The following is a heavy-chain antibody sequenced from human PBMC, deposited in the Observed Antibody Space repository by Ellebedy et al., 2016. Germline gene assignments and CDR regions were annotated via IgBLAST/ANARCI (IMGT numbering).Heavy chain of an antibody. CDR1: GHTFTNYH. CDR2: IYPSGEST. D-gene: IGHD3/OR15-3a*01. CDR3: ARGSNYGMDV. J-gene: IGHJ6*02. Sequence: ASVKVSXXASGHTFTNYHIHWVRQALGQGLEWMGIIYPSGESTYYAKMFQDRVTMTRDTSTSTVYMDLSSLRSEDTAIYFCARGSNYGMDVWGQGTTVTVSS. V-gene: IGHV1-46*01.